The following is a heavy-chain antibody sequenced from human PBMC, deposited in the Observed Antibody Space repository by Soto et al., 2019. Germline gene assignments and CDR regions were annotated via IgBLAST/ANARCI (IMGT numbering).Heavy chain of an antibody. V-gene: IGHV4-31*03. CDR2: IYYSGST. D-gene: IGHD3-22*01. J-gene: IGHJ5*02. CDR3: ARSWVPLLYYDSSGPGDWFDP. CDR1: GGSISSGGYY. Sequence: SETLSLTCTVSGGSISSGGYYWSWIRQHPGKGLEWIGYIYYSGSTYYNPSLKSRVTISVDTSKNQFSLKLSSVTAADTAVYYCARSWVPLLYYDSSGPGDWFDPWGQGTLVTVSS.